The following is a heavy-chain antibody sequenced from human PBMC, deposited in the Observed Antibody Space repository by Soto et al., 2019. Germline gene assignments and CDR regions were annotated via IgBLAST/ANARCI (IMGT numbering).Heavy chain of an antibody. V-gene: IGHV4-30-4*01. CDR2: IYYSGST. CDR1: GGSISSGDYY. Sequence: SETLSLTCTVSGGSISSGDYYWSWIRQPPGKGLEWIGYIYYSGSTYYNPSLKSRVTISVDTSKNQFPLKLSSVTAADTAVYYCARDLHRGSSLAAFGHWGQGTLVTVSS. CDR3: ARDLHRGSSLAAFGH. D-gene: IGHD3-16*01. J-gene: IGHJ1*01.